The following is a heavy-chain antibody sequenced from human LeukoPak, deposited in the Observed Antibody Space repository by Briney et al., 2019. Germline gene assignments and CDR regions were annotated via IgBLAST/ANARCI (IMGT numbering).Heavy chain of an antibody. D-gene: IGHD1-26*01. CDR2: ISAYNGNT. J-gene: IGHJ4*02. Sequence: EASVKVSCKASGYTFTSYGISWVRQAPGQGLEWMGWISAYNGNTNYAQKLQGRVTMTTDTSTSTAYMELRSLRSDDTAVYYCARVHTTSIVGATGERGTYFDYWGQGTLVTVSS. V-gene: IGHV1-18*01. CDR1: GYTFTSYG. CDR3: ARVHTTSIVGATGERGTYFDY.